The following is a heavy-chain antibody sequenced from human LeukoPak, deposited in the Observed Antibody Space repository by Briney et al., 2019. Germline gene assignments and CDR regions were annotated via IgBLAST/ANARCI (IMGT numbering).Heavy chain of an antibody. CDR3: ARDLCGGDCEAFDI. Sequence: SSDTLSLTCAVYGGSFSGYYWSWIRQPPGKGLEWIGEINHSGNTNYNPSLKSRVTISVDTSKNQFSLKLSSVTAADTAVYYCARDLCGGDCEAFDIWGQGTMVTVSS. V-gene: IGHV4-34*01. CDR1: GGSFSGYY. D-gene: IGHD2-21*01. J-gene: IGHJ3*02. CDR2: INHSGNT.